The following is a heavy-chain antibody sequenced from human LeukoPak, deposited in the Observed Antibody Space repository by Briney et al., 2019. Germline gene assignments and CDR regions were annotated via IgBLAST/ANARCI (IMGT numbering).Heavy chain of an antibody. CDR2: IYYSGST. Sequence: SETLSLTCTVSGVSISSSSYYWGWIRQPPGKGLEWIGSIYYSGSTYYNPSLKSRVTISVDTSKNQFSLKLSSVTAADTAVYYCATSLTVAVSPKFDYWGQGTLVTVSS. CDR3: ATSLTVAVSPKFDY. J-gene: IGHJ4*02. CDR1: GVSISSSSYY. V-gene: IGHV4-39*01. D-gene: IGHD4-23*01.